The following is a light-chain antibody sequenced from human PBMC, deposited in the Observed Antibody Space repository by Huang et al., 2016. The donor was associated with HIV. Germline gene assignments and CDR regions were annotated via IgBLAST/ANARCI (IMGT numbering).Light chain of an antibody. Sequence: EIVLTQSPATLSLSPGERATLSCRASQTVSSYLAWYQQKPGQAPRLLIYDASNRATVIPARCSGSGSGTDFTLTISSLEPEDFAVYYCQLRSTWPGDTFGGGTKVEIK. CDR2: DAS. V-gene: IGKV3-11*01. J-gene: IGKJ4*01. CDR1: QTVSSY. CDR3: QLRSTWPGDT.